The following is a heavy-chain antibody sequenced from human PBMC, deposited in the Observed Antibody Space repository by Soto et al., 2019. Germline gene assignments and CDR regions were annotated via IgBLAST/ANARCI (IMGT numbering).Heavy chain of an antibody. CDR3: AGFTYYYDSSGYRDY. CDR2: INHSGST. D-gene: IGHD3-22*01. CDR1: GGSFSGYY. J-gene: IGHJ4*02. Sequence: QVQLQQWGAGLLKPSETLSLTCAVYGGSFSGYYWSWIRQPPGKGLEWIGEINHSGSTNYNPSLKSRGTISVDTSKNQFSLKLSSVTAADTAVYYCAGFTYYYDSSGYRDYWGQGTLVTVSS. V-gene: IGHV4-34*01.